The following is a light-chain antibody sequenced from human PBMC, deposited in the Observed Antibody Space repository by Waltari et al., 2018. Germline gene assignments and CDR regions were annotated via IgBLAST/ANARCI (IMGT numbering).Light chain of an antibody. CDR3: CSYTGSSTSYG. Sequence: QSALSQPASVSGSPGQSLTITCTAASTDLASYNLVAWYQHHPNRAPKLSIYEATKRPSGISHRFSGAKSGGTASLRISGLQADDEADYYCCSYTGSSTSYGCGGGTKVTVL. V-gene: IGLV2-23*01. CDR1: STDLASYNL. CDR2: EAT. J-gene: IGLJ1*01.